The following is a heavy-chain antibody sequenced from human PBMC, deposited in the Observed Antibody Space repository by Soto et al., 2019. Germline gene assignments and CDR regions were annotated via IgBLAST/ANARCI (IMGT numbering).Heavy chain of an antibody. CDR1: GFTFSSYS. CDR3: ARSYCSSTSCYLYYYYYGMDV. V-gene: IGHV3-21*01. CDR2: ISSSSSYI. Sequence: GGSLRLSCAASGFTFSSYSMNWVRQAPGKGLEWVSSISSSSSYIYYADSVKGRFTISRDNAKNSLYLQMNSLRAEDTAVYYCARSYCSSTSCYLYYYYYGMDVWGQGTTVTVSS. J-gene: IGHJ6*02. D-gene: IGHD2-2*01.